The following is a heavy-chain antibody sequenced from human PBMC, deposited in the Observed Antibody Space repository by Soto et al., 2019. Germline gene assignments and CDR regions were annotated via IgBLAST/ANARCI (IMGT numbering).Heavy chain of an antibody. J-gene: IGHJ4*02. CDR2: INPNSGDT. CDR1: GYTFTGYY. CDR3: ARDTDTAMETVY. D-gene: IGHD5-18*01. V-gene: IGHV1-2*02. Sequence: QVQLVQSGAEVKKPGASVKVSCKASGYTFTGYYMHWVRQAPGQGLEWMGWINPNSGDTNYAQKFQGRVTMTRDTSISTAYMELSRLRSDDTAVYYCARDTDTAMETVYWGQGTLVTVSS.